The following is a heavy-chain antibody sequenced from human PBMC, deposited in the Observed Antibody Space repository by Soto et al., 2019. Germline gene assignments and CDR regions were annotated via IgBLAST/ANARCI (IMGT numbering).Heavy chain of an antibody. CDR3: ATAPGRLVRADCFKH. J-gene: IGHJ1*01. CDR2: ISSSSSYI. Sequence: GGSLRLSCAASGFTFSSYSMNWVRQAPGKGLEWVSSISSSSSYIYYADSAKGRFTISRDNAKNSLYLKMNSLRAEATAVYYSATAPGRLVRADCFKHWGQGT. D-gene: IGHD6-19*01. CDR1: GFTFSSYS. V-gene: IGHV3-21*01.